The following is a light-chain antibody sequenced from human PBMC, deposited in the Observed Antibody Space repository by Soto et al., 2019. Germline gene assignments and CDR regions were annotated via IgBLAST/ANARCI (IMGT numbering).Light chain of an antibody. CDR2: DVS. Sequence: QPVLTHPRSVSGSPGQSVTISCNGTSSDVGVYNYVSWYQQYPGKAPKIMIYDVSKRPSGVPDRFSGSKSDNTASLTISGLHAEDEADYYCCSYAGSYTFIFGIGTKVTVL. V-gene: IGLV2-11*01. CDR3: CSYAGSYTFI. CDR1: SSDVGVYNY. J-gene: IGLJ1*01.